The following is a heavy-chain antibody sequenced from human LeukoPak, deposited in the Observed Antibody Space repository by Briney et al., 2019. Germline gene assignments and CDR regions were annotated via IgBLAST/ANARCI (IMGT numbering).Heavy chain of an antibody. D-gene: IGHD5-18*01. Sequence: GGSLRLSCAASGFTFSSYWMHWVRQAPGKGLVWVSRINSDGSSSTYADSVKGRFTISRDNAKNTLYLQMNSLRAEDTAVYYCAGSYSYNWFDPWGQGTLVTVSS. J-gene: IGHJ5*02. CDR1: GFTFSSYW. CDR3: AGSYSYNWFDP. V-gene: IGHV3-74*01. CDR2: INSDGSSS.